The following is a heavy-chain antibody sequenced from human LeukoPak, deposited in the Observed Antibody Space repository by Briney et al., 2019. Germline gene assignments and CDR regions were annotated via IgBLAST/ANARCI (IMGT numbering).Heavy chain of an antibody. CDR2: IYYSGST. CDR3: AREGYYYDSENYYYYGMDV. J-gene: IGHJ6*02. CDR1: GGSISRGSYY. V-gene: IGHV4-31*03. D-gene: IGHD3-22*01. Sequence: SETLSLTCTLSGGSISRGSYYWSWIRQHPGKGLEWIGYIYYSGSTYYNPSLKSRVTISVDTSKNQFSLKLSSVTAADTAVYYCAREGYYYDSENYYYYGMDVWGQGTMVTVSS.